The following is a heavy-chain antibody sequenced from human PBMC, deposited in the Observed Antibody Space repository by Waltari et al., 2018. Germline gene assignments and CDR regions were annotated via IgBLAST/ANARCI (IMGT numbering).Heavy chain of an antibody. CDR3: ARAPGVAAAAYFDY. CDR1: GYSIARGYF. V-gene: IGHV4-38-2*01. D-gene: IGHD6-13*01. CDR2: SCHAGVT. J-gene: IGHJ4*02. Sequence: QVQLQESGPGLVKPSETLSLTCDVSGYSIARGYFGGWVRQPPGKGLEWIGTSCHAGVTYYPPSLKVRVAMPVDTSKHQCSLNLSSATAAETAVYYWARAPGVAAAAYFDYWGQGILVTVSS.